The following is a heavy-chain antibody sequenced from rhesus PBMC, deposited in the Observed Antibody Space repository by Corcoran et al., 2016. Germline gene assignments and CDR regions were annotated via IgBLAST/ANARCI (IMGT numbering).Heavy chain of an antibody. Sequence: QVQLQESGPAVVKPSETLSLTCAVSGGSISSSNWWSWIRQSPGKGLEWIGGIYGNGGSTEYNPSLKSRVTISIATSKNQFSLQLSSVTAADTAVYYCARRGSGWTRDYWGQGVLVTVSS. V-gene: IGHV4-93*02. CDR2: IYGNGGST. D-gene: IGHD6-31*01. CDR1: GGSISSSNW. CDR3: ARRGSGWTRDY. J-gene: IGHJ4*01.